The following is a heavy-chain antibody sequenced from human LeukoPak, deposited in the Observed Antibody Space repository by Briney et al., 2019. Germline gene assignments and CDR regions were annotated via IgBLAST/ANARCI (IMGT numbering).Heavy chain of an antibody. CDR1: GGSCSGYY. D-gene: IGHD2-21*02. V-gene: IGHV4-34*01. Sequence: SETLSLXCAVYGGSCSGYYWTWIRLPPGKGLEWIGEINHSGGTNYNPSLKSRVTISVDTSKNQFSLKLSSVTAADTAVYYCARGHPLLDYWGQGTLVTVSS. CDR3: ARGHPLLDY. J-gene: IGHJ4*02. CDR2: INHSGGT.